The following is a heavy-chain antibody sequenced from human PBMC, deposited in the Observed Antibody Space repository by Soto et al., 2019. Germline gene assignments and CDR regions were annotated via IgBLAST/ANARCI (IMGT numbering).Heavy chain of an antibody. Sequence: EVQLLESGGGLVRPGGSLRLSCAASGFTFYNYAMNWVRQAPGKGLEWVSTISGGGDGTYYADSVKGRFTIYRDNSRNTVYLQMNSLRAEDTAVYYWAKKGLGSLATYCTTGDCHYAFDVWGQGTLVTVSS. CDR1: GFTFYNYA. CDR2: ISGGGDGT. D-gene: IGHD2-8*01. J-gene: IGHJ3*01. V-gene: IGHV3-23*01. CDR3: AKKGLGSLATYCTTGDCHYAFDV.